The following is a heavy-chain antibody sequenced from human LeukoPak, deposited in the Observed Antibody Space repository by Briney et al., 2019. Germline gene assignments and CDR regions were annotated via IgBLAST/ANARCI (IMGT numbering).Heavy chain of an antibody. V-gene: IGHV1-18*01. Sequence: ASVKVSCKASGYTFTNYGISWVRQAPGQGLEWMGWINAYNGNTDYAQKLQGRVTMTTDTSTSTAYMELRSLRSDDTAVHYCARGFAYYHPPDYWGQGTLVTVSS. D-gene: IGHD3-10*01. CDR1: GYTFTNYG. CDR3: ARGFAYYHPPDY. CDR2: INAYNGNT. J-gene: IGHJ4*02.